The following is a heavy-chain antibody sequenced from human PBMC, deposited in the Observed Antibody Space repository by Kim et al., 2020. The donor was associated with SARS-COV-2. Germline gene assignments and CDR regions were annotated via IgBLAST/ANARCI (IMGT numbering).Heavy chain of an antibody. CDR1: GFTFSSYW. Sequence: GGSLRLSCVASGFTFSSYWMHWVRQAPGKGLVWVSRINSDGSSTNYADSVKGRFTISRDNAKNTLYLQMNSLRDEDWAVYYCARRGDYDSRTFDYWGQGTLVTVSS. CDR3: ARRGDYDSRTFDY. CDR2: INSDGSST. J-gene: IGHJ4*02. D-gene: IGHD3-22*01. V-gene: IGHV3-74*01.